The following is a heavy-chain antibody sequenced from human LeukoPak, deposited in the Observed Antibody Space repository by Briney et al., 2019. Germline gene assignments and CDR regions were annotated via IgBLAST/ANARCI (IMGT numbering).Heavy chain of an antibody. V-gene: IGHV1-8*03. Sequence: ASVKVSCKASGYTFTSYDINWVRQATGQGLEWMGWMNPNSGNTGYAQQFQGRVTITRNTSISTAYMELSSLRSEDTAVYYCARRPRFGRGYYRTHWFDPWGQGTLVTVSS. J-gene: IGHJ5*02. CDR3: ARRPRFGRGYYRTHWFDP. D-gene: IGHD3-22*01. CDR2: MNPNSGNT. CDR1: GYTFTSYD.